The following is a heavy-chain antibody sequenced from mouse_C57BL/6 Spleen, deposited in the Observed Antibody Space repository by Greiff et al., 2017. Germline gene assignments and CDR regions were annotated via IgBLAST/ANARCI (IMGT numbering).Heavy chain of an antibody. CDR1: GYTFTSYW. V-gene: IGHV1-64*01. J-gene: IGHJ2*01. D-gene: IGHD2-12*01. CDR3: AREGILRRGYFDY. CDR2: IHPNSGST. Sequence: VQLKQPGAELVKPGASVKLSCKASGYTFTSYWMHWVKQRPGQGLEWIGMIHPNSGSTNYNEKFKSKATLTVDKSSSTAYMQLSSLTSEDSAVYYCAREGILRRGYFDYWGQGTTLTVSS.